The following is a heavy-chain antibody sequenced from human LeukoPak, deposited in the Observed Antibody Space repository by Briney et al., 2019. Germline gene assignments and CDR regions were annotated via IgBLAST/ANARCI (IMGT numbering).Heavy chain of an antibody. J-gene: IGHJ4*02. CDR1: GYTFTSYY. D-gene: IGHD3-22*01. Sequence: GASVKVPCKASGYTFTSYYMHWVRQAPGQGLEWMGIINPSGGSTSYAQKFQGRVTMTRDTSTSTVYMELSSLRSEDTAVYYCARAPRYYDSSGYTPTFDYWGQGTLVTVSS. V-gene: IGHV1-46*03. CDR2: INPSGGST. CDR3: ARAPRYYDSSGYTPTFDY.